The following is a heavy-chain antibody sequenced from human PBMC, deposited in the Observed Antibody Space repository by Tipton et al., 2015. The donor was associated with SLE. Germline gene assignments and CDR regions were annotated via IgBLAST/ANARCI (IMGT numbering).Heavy chain of an antibody. V-gene: IGHV5-51*03. CDR1: GYSFTSYW. Sequence: QSGPEVKKPGESLKISCKGSGYSFTSYWIGWVRQMPGKGLEWMGIIYPGDSDTRYSPSFQGQVTISADKSISTAYLQWSSLKASDTAMYYCARGSAVDLGYCSSTSCPRGFDYWGQGTLVTVSS. J-gene: IGHJ4*02. CDR3: ARGSAVDLGYCSSTSCPRGFDY. CDR2: IYPGDSDT. D-gene: IGHD2-2*01.